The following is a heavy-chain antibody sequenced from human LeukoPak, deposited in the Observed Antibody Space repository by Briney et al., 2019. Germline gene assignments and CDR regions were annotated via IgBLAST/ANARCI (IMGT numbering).Heavy chain of an antibody. Sequence: GGSLRLTCAASGFTFSSYSMSWVRQAPGKGPEWVSYISSSGSTIYYADSVKGRFTISRDNAKNSLYLQMNSLRAEDTAVYYCARGITIFGVVSSFDYWGQGTLVTVSS. CDR3: ARGITIFGVVSSFDY. CDR1: GFTFSSYS. V-gene: IGHV3-48*04. D-gene: IGHD3-3*01. J-gene: IGHJ4*02. CDR2: ISSSGSTI.